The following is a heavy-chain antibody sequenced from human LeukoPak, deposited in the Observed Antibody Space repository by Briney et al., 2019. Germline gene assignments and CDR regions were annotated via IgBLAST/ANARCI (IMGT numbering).Heavy chain of an antibody. CDR1: GFTFSSYA. V-gene: IGHV3-7*01. J-gene: IGHJ5*02. CDR2: IKQDGSEK. CDR3: ARETGDFWSGYYTLRWFDP. Sequence: GGSLRLSCAASGFTFSSYAMSWVRQAPGKGLEWVANIKQDGSEKYYVDSVKGRFTISRDNAKNSLYLQMNSLRAEDTAVYYCARETGDFWSGYYTLRWFDPWGQGTLVTVSS. D-gene: IGHD3-3*01.